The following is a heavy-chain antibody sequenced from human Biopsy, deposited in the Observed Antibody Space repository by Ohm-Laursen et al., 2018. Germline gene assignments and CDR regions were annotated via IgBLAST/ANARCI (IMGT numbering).Heavy chain of an antibody. CDR3: ARDSGILNYGNFKYYHYYGMDV. Sequence: TLSLTCTVSGGSISSYYWTWIRQPPGKGLEWIGDVYYSGSTNRNPSLKSRVTISADTSKNQFSLRLSSVTAADTAVYYCARDSGILNYGNFKYYHYYGMDVWGQGTKVTVSS. J-gene: IGHJ6*02. CDR2: VYYSGST. D-gene: IGHD4-11*01. V-gene: IGHV4-59*01. CDR1: GGSISSYY.